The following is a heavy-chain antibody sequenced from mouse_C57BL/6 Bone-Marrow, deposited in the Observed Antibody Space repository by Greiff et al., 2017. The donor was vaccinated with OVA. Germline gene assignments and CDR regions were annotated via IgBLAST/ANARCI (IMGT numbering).Heavy chain of an antibody. D-gene: IGHD2-3*01. V-gene: IGHV14-1*01. CDR3: TTVRWLLFYWYFDV. Sequence: VHVKQPGAELVRPGASVKLSCTASGFNITDYYMPWVKQRPEQGLEWIGRIDPEDGDTEYAQKFQGKATMTADTSSNTAYLQLSSLTSEDTAVYYGTTVRWLLFYWYFDVWGTGTTVTVSS. J-gene: IGHJ1*03. CDR2: IDPEDGDT. CDR1: GFNITDYY.